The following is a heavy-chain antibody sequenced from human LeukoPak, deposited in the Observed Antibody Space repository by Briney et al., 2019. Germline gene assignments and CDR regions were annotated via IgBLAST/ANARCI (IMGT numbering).Heavy chain of an antibody. J-gene: IGHJ4*02. Sequence: GGSLRLSCAASGFTFSSYGMHWVRQAPGKGLEWVAVISYDGSNKYYADSVKGRFTISRDNSKNTLYLQMNSLRAEDTAVYYCAKDLGSGYLDYWGQGTLVTVSS. V-gene: IGHV3-30*18. CDR1: GFTFSSYG. CDR2: ISYDGSNK. D-gene: IGHD3-3*01. CDR3: AKDLGSGYLDY.